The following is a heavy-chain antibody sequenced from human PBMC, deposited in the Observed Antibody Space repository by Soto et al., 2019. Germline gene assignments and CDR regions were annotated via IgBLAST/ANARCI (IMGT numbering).Heavy chain of an antibody. V-gene: IGHV1-3*05. CDR2: INGGNGNT. J-gene: IGHJ4*02. Sequence: QVQLVQSGAEEKKPGASVKVSCKASGYTFTSYAMHWVRQAPGQRLEWMGWINGGNGNTKYSQKFQGRVTITSDTSASTAYMELGSLISEDTAVYYCSRDVAAADYWGQGALVTVSS. D-gene: IGHD6-13*01. CDR1: GYTFTSYA. CDR3: SRDVAAADY.